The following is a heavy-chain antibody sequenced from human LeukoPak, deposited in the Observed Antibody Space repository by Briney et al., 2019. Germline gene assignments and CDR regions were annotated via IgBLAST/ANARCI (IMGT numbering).Heavy chain of an antibody. Sequence: SETLSLTCTVSGGSIDTSNNYWGWIRQPPGKGLEWIGEINHSGSTNYNPSLKSRVTISVDTSKNQFYLKLSSVTAADTAVYYCARVPPYYYDSSGYIDYWGQGTLVTVSS. D-gene: IGHD3-22*01. CDR3: ARVPPYYYDSSGYIDY. CDR2: INHSGST. CDR1: GGSIDTSNNY. J-gene: IGHJ4*02. V-gene: IGHV4-39*07.